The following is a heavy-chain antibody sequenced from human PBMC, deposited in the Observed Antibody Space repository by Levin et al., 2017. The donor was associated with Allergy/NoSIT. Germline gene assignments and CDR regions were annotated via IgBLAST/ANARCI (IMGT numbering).Heavy chain of an antibody. CDR3: ARQYGDYEVDY. CDR2: IYYSGST. V-gene: IGHV4-39*01. J-gene: IGHJ4*02. D-gene: IGHD4-17*01. CDR1: GGSISSTSYY. Sequence: SHTLSLTCTVSGGSISSTSYYWGWIRQPPGKGLEWIGSIYYSGSTYYNPSLKSRVTISVDTSKNQFSLKLSSVTAADTAVYYCARQYGDYEVDYWGQGTLVTVSS.